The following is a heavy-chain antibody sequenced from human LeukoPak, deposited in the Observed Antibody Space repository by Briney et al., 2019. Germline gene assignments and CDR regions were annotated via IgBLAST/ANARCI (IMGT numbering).Heavy chain of an antibody. D-gene: IGHD3-22*01. V-gene: IGHV3-21*01. J-gene: IGHJ4*02. Sequence: GGSLRLSCAASGFTFSSYSMSWVRQAPGKGLEWVSFISDSGNYIHYADSVKGRFTISRDNAKYSLYLQINSLRAEDAAVYYCAREKTFYYDSPGYPYDWGQGTLVTVSS. CDR2: ISDSGNYI. CDR1: GFTFSSYS. CDR3: AREKTFYYDSPGYPYD.